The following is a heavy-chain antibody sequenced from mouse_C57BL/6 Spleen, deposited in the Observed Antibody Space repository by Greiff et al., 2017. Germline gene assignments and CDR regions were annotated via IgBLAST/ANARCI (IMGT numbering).Heavy chain of an antibody. V-gene: IGHV1-52*01. D-gene: IGHD3-3*01. CDR2: IDPSDSET. CDR3: ARLGLGYYFDY. Sequence: QVQLHQPGAELVRPGSSVKLSCKASGYTFTSYWMHWVKQRPIQGLEWIGNIDPSDSETHYNQKFKDKATWTVDKSSSTAYMQRSSLTSEDSAVYYCARLGLGYYFDYWGQGTTLTVSS. J-gene: IGHJ2*01. CDR1: GYTFTSYW.